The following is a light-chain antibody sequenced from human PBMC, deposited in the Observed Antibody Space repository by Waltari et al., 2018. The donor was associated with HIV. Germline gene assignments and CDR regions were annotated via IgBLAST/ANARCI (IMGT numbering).Light chain of an antibody. CDR2: EVN. CDR3: SSYAGSSTYVI. Sequence: QSALTQPASVSGSPGQSLTISCTGTSSDVGSYDLVSWYQQHPGKAPKLMISEVNKRPSGVSNRFSGSKSGNTASLTISGLQPEDEADYYCSSYAGSSTYVIFGGGTKLTVL. CDR1: SSDVGSYDL. V-gene: IGLV2-23*02. J-gene: IGLJ2*01.